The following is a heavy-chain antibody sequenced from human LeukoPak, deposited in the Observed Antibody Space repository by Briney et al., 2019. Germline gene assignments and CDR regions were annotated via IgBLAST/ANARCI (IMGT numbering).Heavy chain of an antibody. CDR1: GFTFSSYW. J-gene: IGHJ4*02. CDR3: ARVWRELRFDY. D-gene: IGHD1-26*01. Sequence: GGSLRLSCAASGFTFSSYWMHWVRQAPGKGLVWVSRINSDGSSTSYADSVKGRFTISRDNAKNSLYLQMNSLRAEDTAVYYCARVWRELRFDYWGQGTLVTVSS. V-gene: IGHV3-74*01. CDR2: INSDGSST.